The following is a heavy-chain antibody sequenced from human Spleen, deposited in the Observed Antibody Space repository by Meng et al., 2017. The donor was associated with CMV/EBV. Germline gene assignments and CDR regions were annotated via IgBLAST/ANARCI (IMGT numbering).Heavy chain of an antibody. Sequence: CTASGYTFITYDINWVRQATGQGLEWMGWMNPNSGNTGYAQKFQGRVTMTRNTSISTAYMELSSLRSEDTAVYYCARGLGAGGFDPWGQGTLVTVSS. CDR3: ARGLGAGGFDP. D-gene: IGHD1-26*01. J-gene: IGHJ5*02. V-gene: IGHV1-8*01. CDR2: MNPNSGNT. CDR1: GYTFITYD.